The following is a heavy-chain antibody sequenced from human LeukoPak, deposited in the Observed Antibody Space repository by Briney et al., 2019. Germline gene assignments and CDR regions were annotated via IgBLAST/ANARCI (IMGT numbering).Heavy chain of an antibody. D-gene: IGHD6-19*01. Sequence: SLKVSCKASGGTFSSYAISWVRQAPGQGLEWMGGIIAIFGTANYAQKFQGRVTITADESTSTAYMELSSLRSEDTAVYYCARGAANIAVAGTGYYFDYWGQGTLVSVSS. CDR1: GGTFSSYA. CDR2: IIAIFGTA. J-gene: IGHJ4*02. CDR3: ARGAANIAVAGTGYYFDY. V-gene: IGHV1-69*01.